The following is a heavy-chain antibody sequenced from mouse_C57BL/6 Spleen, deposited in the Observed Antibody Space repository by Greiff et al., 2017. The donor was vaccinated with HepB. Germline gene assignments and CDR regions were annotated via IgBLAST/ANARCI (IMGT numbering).Heavy chain of an antibody. Sequence: VQLQQSGPELVKPGASVKISCKASGYAFSSSWMNWVKQRPGKGLEWIGRIYPGDGDTNYNGKFKGKATLTADKSSSPAYMQLSSLTSEVSAVYVCAGGPIYYDYDYFDYWGQGTTLTVAS. CDR1: GYAFSSSW. D-gene: IGHD2-4*01. CDR2: IYPGDGDT. CDR3: AGGPIYYDYDYFDY. V-gene: IGHV1-82*01. J-gene: IGHJ2*01.